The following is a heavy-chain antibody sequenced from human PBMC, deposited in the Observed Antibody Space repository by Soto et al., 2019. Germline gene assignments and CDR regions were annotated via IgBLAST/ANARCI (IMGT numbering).Heavy chain of an antibody. CDR2: IWYDGSNK. CDR3: AKFRAVRPERYAFDI. CDR1: GFTFSSDG. V-gene: IGHV3-33*06. D-gene: IGHD6-6*01. J-gene: IGHJ3*02. Sequence: GGSLRLSCAAPGFTFSSDGMHWVRQAPGKGLEWVAVIWYDGSNKYYADSVKGEFTISRDNSKNTLYLQMNSLRAEDTAVYCFAKFRAVRPERYAFDIWGQGTMVTVS.